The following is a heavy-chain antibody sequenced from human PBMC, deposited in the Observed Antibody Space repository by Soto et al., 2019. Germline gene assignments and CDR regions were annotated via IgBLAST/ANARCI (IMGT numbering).Heavy chain of an antibody. D-gene: IGHD6-13*01. Sequence: PSETLSLTCAVYGGSFSGYYWSWIRQPPGKGLEWIGEINHSGSTNYNPSLKSRVTISVDTSKNQFSLKLSSVTAADTAVYYCASLYSSSWYYYYGMDVWGQGTTVTVS. CDR1: GGSFSGYY. CDR3: ASLYSSSWYYYYGMDV. CDR2: INHSGST. V-gene: IGHV4-34*01. J-gene: IGHJ6*02.